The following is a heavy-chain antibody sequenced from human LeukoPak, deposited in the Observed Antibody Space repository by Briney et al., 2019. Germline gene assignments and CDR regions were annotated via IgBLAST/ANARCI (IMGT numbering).Heavy chain of an antibody. CDR1: GDSVSINSAA. D-gene: IGHD5-12*01. Sequence: SQTPSLTPGLSGDSVSINSAAWNWVRQSPQRGVEWLGRTYYRAKWYNEYAVSVKSQLTKTTDTSKNPFSLQLKSVTPEDTAVYYCARGYSGYNDAFDIWGQGTVVTVSS. CDR3: ARGYSGYNDAFDI. V-gene: IGHV6-1*01. J-gene: IGHJ3*02. CDR2: TYYRAKWYN.